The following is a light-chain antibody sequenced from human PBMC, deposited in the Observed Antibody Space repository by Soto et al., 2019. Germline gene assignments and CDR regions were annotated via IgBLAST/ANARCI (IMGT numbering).Light chain of an antibody. CDR2: GNN. V-gene: IGLV1-40*01. CDR3: QSYDSSLSGVV. CDR1: SSSVGAGYD. J-gene: IGLJ2*01. Sequence: QSVLTQPPSVSGVPGQRVTISCTGSSSSVGAGYDVHWYQQLPGTAPKLLIYGNNNRPSGVPDRFSGSKSGTSASLAITGLQAEDEADYYCQSYDSSLSGVVFGGGTQLTVL.